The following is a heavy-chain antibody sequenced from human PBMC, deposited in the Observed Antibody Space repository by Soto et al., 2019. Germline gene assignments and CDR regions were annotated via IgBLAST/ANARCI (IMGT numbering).Heavy chain of an antibody. J-gene: IGHJ6*02. CDR3: VVVTAGYYYGMDV. V-gene: IGHV1-2*04. Sequence: GASVTVSCTASGYTFTGYYMHWVRQAPGQGLEWMGWINPNSGGTNYAQKFQGWVTMTRDTSISTAYMELSRLRSDDTAVYYCVVVTAGYYYGMDVWGQGTTVTVSS. D-gene: IGHD2-21*02. CDR2: INPNSGGT. CDR1: GYTFTGYY.